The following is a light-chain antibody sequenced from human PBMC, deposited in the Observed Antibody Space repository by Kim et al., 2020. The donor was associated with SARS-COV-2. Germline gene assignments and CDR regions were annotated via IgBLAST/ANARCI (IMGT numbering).Light chain of an antibody. Sequence: KSITLSCTETSSDVGVYNYVSWYQQHPGKAPKLMIYDVSKRPSGVSNRFSGSKSGNTASLTISGLQAEDEADYYCSSYTSSSTLFGGGTQLTVL. J-gene: IGLJ3*02. CDR3: SSYTSSSTL. CDR1: SSDVGVYNY. CDR2: DVS. V-gene: IGLV2-14*04.